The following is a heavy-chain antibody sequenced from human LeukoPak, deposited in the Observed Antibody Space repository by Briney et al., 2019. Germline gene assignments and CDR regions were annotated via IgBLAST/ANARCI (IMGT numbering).Heavy chain of an antibody. CDR2: IYYSGST. D-gene: IGHD2-2*01. J-gene: IGHJ4*02. Sequence: SETLSLTCTVSGGSISSYYWSWIRQPPGKGLEWIGYIYYSGSTNYNPSLKSRVTISVDTSKNQFSLKLSSVTAADTAVYYCARAGTYCSSTSCLTYFDYWGQGTLVTVSS. V-gene: IGHV4-59*01. CDR1: GGSISSYY. CDR3: ARAGTYCSSTSCLTYFDY.